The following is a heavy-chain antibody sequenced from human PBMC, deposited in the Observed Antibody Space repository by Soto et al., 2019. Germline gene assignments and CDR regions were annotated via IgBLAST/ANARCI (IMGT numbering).Heavy chain of an antibody. CDR1: GGSSSSGDYY. J-gene: IGHJ4*02. V-gene: IGHV4-30-4*01. Sequence: TLSLTCTVSGGSSSSGDYYWSWIRQPPGKGLEWIGYICYSGRTSYNPSLKSRLAISVDTSKNQFSLKLSSVTVADTAVYYCARDASVQRITIFGVVPLGYWGQGTLVTVSS. CDR2: ICYSGRT. CDR3: ARDASVQRITIFGVVPLGY. D-gene: IGHD3-3*01.